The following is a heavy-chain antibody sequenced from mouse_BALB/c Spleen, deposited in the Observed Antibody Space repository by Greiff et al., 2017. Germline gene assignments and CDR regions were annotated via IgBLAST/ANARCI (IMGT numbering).Heavy chain of an antibody. CDR1: GYAFSSSW. CDR3: ARRGAFDY. Sequence: QVQLKQSGPELVKPGASVKISCKASGYAFSSSWMNWVKQRPGQGLEWIGRIYPGDGDTNYNGKFKGKATLTADKSSSTAYMQLSSLTSVDSAVYYCARRGAFDYWGQGTTLTVSS. CDR2: IYPGDGDT. J-gene: IGHJ2*01. V-gene: IGHV1-82*01.